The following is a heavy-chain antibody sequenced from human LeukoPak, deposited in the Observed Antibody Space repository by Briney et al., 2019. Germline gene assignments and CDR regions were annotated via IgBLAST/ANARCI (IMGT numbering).Heavy chain of an antibody. D-gene: IGHD3-10*01. CDR3: ARRGLTMVRGVRSNWFDP. CDR1: GGSISSYY. J-gene: IGHJ5*02. V-gene: IGHV4-59*12. Sequence: SETLSLTCTVSGGSISSYYWSWIRQPPGKGLEWIGYIYYSGSTNYNPSLKSRVTISVDTSKNQFSLKLSSVTAADTAVYYCARRGLTMVRGVRSNWFDPWGQGTLVTVSS. CDR2: IYYSGST.